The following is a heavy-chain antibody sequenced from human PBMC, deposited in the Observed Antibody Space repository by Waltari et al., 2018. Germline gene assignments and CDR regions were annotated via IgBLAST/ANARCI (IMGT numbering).Heavy chain of an antibody. J-gene: IGHJ3*02. CDR1: GGTFSSYA. CDR3: ARDLGLYCSGGSCPDDAFDI. CDR2: IIPSFTA. V-gene: IGHV1-69*05. D-gene: IGHD2-15*01. Sequence: QVQLVQSGAEVKKPGSSVKVSCKASGGTFSSYAISWVRQAPGQGLEWMGGIIPSFTADYAQKFQGRVTITTDESTSTAYMELSSLRSEDTAVYYCARDLGLYCSGGSCPDDAFDIWGQGTMVTVSS.